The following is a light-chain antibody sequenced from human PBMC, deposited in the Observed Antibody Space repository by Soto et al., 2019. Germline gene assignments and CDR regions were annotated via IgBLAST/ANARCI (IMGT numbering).Light chain of an antibody. Sequence: GDRVTISCRASHDIANNLDWYQQKPGKAPKRLIYGASSLQSGVPSRFSGSRSGTDFTLTISSLQPEDVATYYCLQHDTYPWTFGQGTKVEIK. CDR1: HDIANN. V-gene: IGKV1-17*01. CDR3: LQHDTYPWT. J-gene: IGKJ1*01. CDR2: GAS.